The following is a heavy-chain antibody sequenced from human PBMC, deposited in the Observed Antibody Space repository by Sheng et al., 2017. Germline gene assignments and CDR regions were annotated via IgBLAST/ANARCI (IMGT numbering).Heavy chain of an antibody. Sequence: QLQLQESGPGLVKPSETLSLSCTVSGGSISSNYYYWGWIRQPPGRGWSGLGVPLILGAAYYTPSLKSRVTISVDTSKNQFSLKLTSVTAADTAIYYCARRSVVEGYYFDYWGQGTLVTVSS. V-gene: IGHV4-39*01. CDR3: ARRSVVEGYYFDY. D-gene: IGHD2-15*01. CDR1: GGSISSNYYY. CDR2: PLILGAA. J-gene: IGHJ4*02.